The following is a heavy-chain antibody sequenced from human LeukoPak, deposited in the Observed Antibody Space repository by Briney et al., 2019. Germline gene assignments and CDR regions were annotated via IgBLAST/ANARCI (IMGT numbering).Heavy chain of an antibody. CDR3: VRQKKSHGNFDY. V-gene: IGHV3-21*04. D-gene: IGHD1-26*01. CDR1: GFTFSSYS. J-gene: IGHJ4*02. Sequence: TPGGSLRLSCAASGFTFSSYSMNWVRQAPGKGLEWVSSISSSSYIYYADSVKGRFTISREDAKNSLYLQMNNLRVEDTAVYYCVRQKKSHGNFDYWGQGTLVTVSS. CDR2: ISSSSYI.